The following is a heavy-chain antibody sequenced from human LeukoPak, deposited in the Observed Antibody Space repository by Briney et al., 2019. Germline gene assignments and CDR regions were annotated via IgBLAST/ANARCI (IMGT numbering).Heavy chain of an antibody. Sequence: ASVKVSCKASGGTFSSYAISWVRQAPGQGLEWMGGIIPIFGTANYAQKFQGRVTITADKSTSTAYMELSSLRSEDTAVYYCASSYSGYDYGRLDYWGQGPLVTVSS. D-gene: IGHD5-12*01. CDR2: IIPIFGTA. V-gene: IGHV1-69*06. CDR1: GGTFSSYA. CDR3: ASSYSGYDYGRLDY. J-gene: IGHJ4*02.